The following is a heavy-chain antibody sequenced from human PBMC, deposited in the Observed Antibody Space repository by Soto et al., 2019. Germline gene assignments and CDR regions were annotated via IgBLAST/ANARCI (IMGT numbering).Heavy chain of an antibody. Sequence: QVQLQESGPGLVKPSQTLSLTCIVSGGSISSGDYYWSWVRQPPGKGLEWIGYIYYSGSTYYNPSLKSRVTISADTSKNQFSLKLSSVTAAYTAVYYCARAKGLLTVTTSWFTPWGQGTLVTVSS. D-gene: IGHD4-17*01. V-gene: IGHV4-30-4*01. CDR3: ARAKGLLTVTTSWFTP. CDR1: GGSISSGDYY. J-gene: IGHJ5*02. CDR2: IYYSGST.